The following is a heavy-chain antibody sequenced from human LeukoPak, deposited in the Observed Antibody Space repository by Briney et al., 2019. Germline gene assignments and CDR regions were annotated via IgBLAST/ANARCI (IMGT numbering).Heavy chain of an antibody. D-gene: IGHD3-16*01. Sequence: PSETLSLTCAVYGGSSSGFSWSWIRQPPGKGREWIGEINHSGSTNYNPSLKSRVTISVDTSKNQFSLKLSSGTAADTAVYYCARAELGFGGVKTGRAYYFDYWGQGTLVTVPS. CDR2: INHSGST. V-gene: IGHV4-34*01. CDR1: GGSSSGFS. J-gene: IGHJ4*02. CDR3: ARAELGFGGVKTGRAYYFDY.